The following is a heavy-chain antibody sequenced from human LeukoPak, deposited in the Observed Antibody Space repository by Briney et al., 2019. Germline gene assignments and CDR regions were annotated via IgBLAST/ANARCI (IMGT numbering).Heavy chain of an antibody. J-gene: IGHJ5*02. Sequence: ASVKVSCKASGYTFTSYGISWVRQDPGQGLEWMGWISAYNGNTNYAQKLQGRVTMTTDTSTSTAYMELRSLRSEDTAVYYYARSPYGSGSYYNPNWFDPWGQGTLVTVSS. V-gene: IGHV1-18*01. D-gene: IGHD3-10*01. CDR1: GYTFTSYG. CDR2: ISAYNGNT. CDR3: ARSPYGSGSYYNPNWFDP.